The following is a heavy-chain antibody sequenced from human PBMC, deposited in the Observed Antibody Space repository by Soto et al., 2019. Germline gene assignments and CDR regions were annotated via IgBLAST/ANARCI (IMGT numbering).Heavy chain of an antibody. CDR1: GYNFIDYD. Sequence: QVQLVQSGAEVKKPGASVKVSCKASGYNFIDYDINWMRQSTGQGLGWMGWMTPNSGNTGYAQKFQGRVTLTRDTSIGTAYMELSSLKTEDTAVYYCSRNPYGSGLFDPWGQGTLVTVSS. CDR3: SRNPYGSGLFDP. CDR2: MTPNSGNT. V-gene: IGHV1-8*01. D-gene: IGHD6-19*01. J-gene: IGHJ5*02.